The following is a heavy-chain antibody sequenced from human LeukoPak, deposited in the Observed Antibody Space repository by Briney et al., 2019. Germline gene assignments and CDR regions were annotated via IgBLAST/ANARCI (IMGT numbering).Heavy chain of an antibody. J-gene: IGHJ6*03. D-gene: IGHD3-10*01. CDR3: AKDNHRRVGVDDEIIGDDYYYMDV. Sequence: GGSLRLSCAASGFSFSFYGMHWVRQAPGKGLEWVALIWHDGNEKYYADSVKGRFTISRDNSKNTLFLLLNSLRAEDTAVYYCAKDNHRRVGVDDEIIGDDYYYMDVWGKGTTVTVSS. V-gene: IGHV3-33*03. CDR2: IWHDGNEK. CDR1: GFSFSFYG.